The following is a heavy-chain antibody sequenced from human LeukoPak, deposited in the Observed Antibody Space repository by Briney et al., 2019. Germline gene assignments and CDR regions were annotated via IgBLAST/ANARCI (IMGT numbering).Heavy chain of an antibody. D-gene: IGHD3-22*01. CDR2: INTDGSST. CDR3: ARQEARNYYYEGLDY. V-gene: IGHV3-74*01. CDR1: GFTFSSYW. J-gene: IGHJ4*02. Sequence: GGSLRLSCAASGFTFSSYWMHWVRQAPGKGLVWVSRINTDGSSTSYADSVKGRFTISRDNAKNIVYLQMNSLRADDTALYSCARQEARNYYYEGLDYWGQGTLVTVSS.